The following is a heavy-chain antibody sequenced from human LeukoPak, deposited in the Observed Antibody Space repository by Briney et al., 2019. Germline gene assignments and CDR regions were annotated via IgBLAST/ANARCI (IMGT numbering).Heavy chain of an antibody. D-gene: IGHD4-11*01. Sequence: ASVKVSCKASGYTFTSYDINWVRQASGQGLEWMGWMNPNSGNTGYAQKFQGRVTMTRNTSISTAYMELSSLRSEDTAVYYCARGPPYSNYDYLDIWGQGTMVTVSS. J-gene: IGHJ3*02. CDR3: ARGPPYSNYDYLDI. V-gene: IGHV1-8*01. CDR1: GYTFTSYD. CDR2: MNPNSGNT.